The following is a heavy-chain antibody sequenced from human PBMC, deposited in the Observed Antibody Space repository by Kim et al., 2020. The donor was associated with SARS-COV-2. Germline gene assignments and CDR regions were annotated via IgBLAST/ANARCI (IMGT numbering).Heavy chain of an antibody. CDR3: AKAREDYMTRGPSFFYYGMDD. D-gene: IGHD2-2*02. J-gene: IGHJ6*02. Sequence: GGSLRLSCAASGFIFSNYGIHWVRQAPGKGLEWLAVISYDGNMDFYADSVRGRFTISRDNSNNSLYLHMSSLRPEDTAIYYCAKAREDYMTRGPSFFYYGMDDRGQGTTVAVSS. V-gene: IGHV3-30*18. CDR1: GFIFSNYG. CDR2: ISYDGNMD.